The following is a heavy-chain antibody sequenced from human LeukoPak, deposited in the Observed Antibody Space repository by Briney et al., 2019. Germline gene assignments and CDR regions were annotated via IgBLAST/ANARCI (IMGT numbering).Heavy chain of an antibody. Sequence: TSQTLSLTCTVSGASISSGGYCWSWIRQHPGKGLEWIGYICYSGTTYYNPSLKSRVTISVDMSENQLSLKLSSVTAADTAVYYCANYGAGTYRFDPWGQGTLVTVSS. CDR1: GASISSGGYC. CDR3: ANYGAGTYRFDP. CDR2: ICYSGTT. D-gene: IGHD3-10*01. J-gene: IGHJ5*02. V-gene: IGHV4-31*03.